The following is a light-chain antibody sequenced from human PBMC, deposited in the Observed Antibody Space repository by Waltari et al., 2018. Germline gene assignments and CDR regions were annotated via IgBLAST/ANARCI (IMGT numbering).Light chain of an antibody. CDR3: SSYTTSSTLVV. CDR1: TSDIGPYND. J-gene: IGLJ3*02. CDR2: DVS. V-gene: IGLV2-14*03. Sequence: QSALTQPASMYWSPGQSITISCTGTTSDIGPYNDVTWYQQHPGTAPQLIIYDVSHRPSGVSTRFSGSKSGNTASLTISGLLTEDEADYYCSSYTTSSTLVVFGGGTKLTVL.